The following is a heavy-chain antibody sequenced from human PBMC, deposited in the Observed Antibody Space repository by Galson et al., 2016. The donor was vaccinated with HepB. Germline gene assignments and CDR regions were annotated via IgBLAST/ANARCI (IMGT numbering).Heavy chain of an antibody. J-gene: IGHJ4*02. CDR1: GFTFSIYW. CDR2: INTDGSST. V-gene: IGHV3-74*01. Sequence: LRLSCAASGFTFSIYWMHWVRQAPGKGLVWVSRINTDGSSTNYADSVKGRFTISRDNAKNTLYLQMNSLRAEDTAVYYCARGLGPTDFDYWGQGTLVTVSS. D-gene: IGHD1-26*01. CDR3: ARGLGPTDFDY.